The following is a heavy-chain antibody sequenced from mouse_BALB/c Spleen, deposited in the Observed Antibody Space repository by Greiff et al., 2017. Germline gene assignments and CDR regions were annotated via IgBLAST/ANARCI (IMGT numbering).Heavy chain of an antibody. D-gene: IGHD1-1*01. CDR1: GYTFTSYY. CDR3: TRSGLFMDY. V-gene: IGHV1S81*02. CDR2: INPSNGGT. Sequence: VQLQQSGAELVKPGASVKLSCKASGYTFTSYYMYWVKQRPGQGLEWIGEINPSNGGTNFNEKFKSKATLTVDKSSSTAYMQLSSLTSEDSAVYYCTRSGLFMDYWGQGTTLTVSA. J-gene: IGHJ2*01.